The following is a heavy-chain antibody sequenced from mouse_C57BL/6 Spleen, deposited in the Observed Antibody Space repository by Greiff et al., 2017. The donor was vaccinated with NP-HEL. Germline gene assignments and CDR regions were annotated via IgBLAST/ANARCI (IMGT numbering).Heavy chain of an antibody. CDR1: GYTFTDYY. V-gene: IGHV1-26*01. J-gene: IGHJ2*01. D-gene: IGHD1-1*01. CDR3: ARFGDGYGSSPGDY. Sequence: VQLQQSGPELVKPGASVKISCKASGYTFTDYYMNWVKQSHGKSLEWIGDINPNNGGTSYNQKFKGKATLTVDKSSSTAYMELRSLTSEDSAVYYCARFGDGYGSSPGDYWGQGTTLTVSS. CDR2: INPNNGGT.